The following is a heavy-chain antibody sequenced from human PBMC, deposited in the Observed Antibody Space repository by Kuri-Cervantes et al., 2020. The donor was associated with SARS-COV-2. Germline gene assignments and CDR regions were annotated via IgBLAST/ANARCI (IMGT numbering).Heavy chain of an antibody. CDR3: AKHYCSSTSCSYYFDY. CDR2: ISGSGGST. CDR1: GFTFSSYA. D-gene: IGHD2-2*01. J-gene: IGHJ4*02. V-gene: IGHV3-23*01. Sequence: GGSLRLSCAASGFTFSSYAMSWVRQAPGKGLEWVSAISGSGGSTYYADSVKGRFTISRGNSKNTLYLQMNSLRAEDTAVYYCAKHYCSSTSCSYYFDYWGQGTLVTVSS.